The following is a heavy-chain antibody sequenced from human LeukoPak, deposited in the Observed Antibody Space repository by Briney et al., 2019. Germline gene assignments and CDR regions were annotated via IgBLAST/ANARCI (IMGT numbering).Heavy chain of an antibody. CDR2: ISWNSGSI. V-gene: IGHV3-9*01. J-gene: IGHJ4*02. CDR3: ARARDGSSWPDFDY. D-gene: IGHD6-13*01. Sequence: GGSLRLSCAASGFTFDDYAMHWVRQAPGKGLEWVSGISWNSGSIGYADSVKGRITISRDNAKNSLYLQMNSLRAEDTAVYYCARARDGSSWPDFDYWGQGTLATVSP. CDR1: GFTFDDYA.